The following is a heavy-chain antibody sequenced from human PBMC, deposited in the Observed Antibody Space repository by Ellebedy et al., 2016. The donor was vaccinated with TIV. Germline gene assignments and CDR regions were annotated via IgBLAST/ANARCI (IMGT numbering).Heavy chain of an antibody. V-gene: IGHV3-7*01. CDR3: ATDGSYGDYLSPAHASVM. CDR2: INQDSTKT. J-gene: IGHJ3*02. CDR1: GFSFRSYW. D-gene: IGHD4-17*01. Sequence: GGSLRLSCVGSGFSFRSYWMTWVRQAPGKGLEWVANINQDSTKTFYVNSVEGRFTISRDNAKNSLFLQMSSLGVEDTAFYYCATDGSYGDYLSPAHASVMWGQGTLVSVSS.